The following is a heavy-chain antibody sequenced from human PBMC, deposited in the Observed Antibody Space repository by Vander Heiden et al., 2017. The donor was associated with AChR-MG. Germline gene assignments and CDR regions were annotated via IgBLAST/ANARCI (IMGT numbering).Heavy chain of an antibody. CDR1: GGSISSGGYY. CDR2: IYYSGSN. J-gene: IGHJ2*01. CDR3: ARVTGIVLVGYPTEDWYFDL. Sequence: QVPLQESGPGLVQPSQTLSLTCTVSGGSISSGGYYWSWIRQHPGKGLEWIGDIYYSGSNYYNPSIKRRVTIAVDTSKNQFSLKRSSVTAAETAVYYCARVTGIVLVGYPTEDWYFDLWGRGTLVTVSS. D-gene: IGHD2-8*02. V-gene: IGHV4-31*03.